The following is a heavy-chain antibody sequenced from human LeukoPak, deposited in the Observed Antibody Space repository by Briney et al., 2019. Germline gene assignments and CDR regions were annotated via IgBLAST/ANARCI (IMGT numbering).Heavy chain of an antibody. J-gene: IGHJ4*02. CDR1: GFTFSSCA. V-gene: IGHV3-30-3*01. D-gene: IGHD5-24*01. CDR3: ARPDGYNYFDY. Sequence: GGSLRLSCAASGFTFSSCAMHWVRQAPGKGLEWVAVISYDGSNKYYADSVKGRFTISRDNSKNTLYLQMNSLRAEDTAVYYCARPDGYNYFDYWGQGTLVTVSS. CDR2: ISYDGSNK.